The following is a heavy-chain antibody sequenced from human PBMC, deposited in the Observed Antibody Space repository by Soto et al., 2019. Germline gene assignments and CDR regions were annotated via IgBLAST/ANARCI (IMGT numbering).Heavy chain of an antibody. D-gene: IGHD1-26*01. V-gene: IGHV5-51*01. Sequence: GESLKISCKGSGYSFTSYWIGWVRQMPGKGLEWMGIIYPGDSDTRYSPSFQGQVTISADKSISTAYLQWSSLKASDTAMYYCARASPVGALYNWFDPWGQGTQVTVSS. CDR2: IYPGDSDT. J-gene: IGHJ5*02. CDR3: ARASPVGALYNWFDP. CDR1: GYSFTSYW.